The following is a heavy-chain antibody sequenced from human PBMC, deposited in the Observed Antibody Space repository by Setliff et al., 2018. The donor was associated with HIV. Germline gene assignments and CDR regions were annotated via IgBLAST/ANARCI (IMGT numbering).Heavy chain of an antibody. Sequence: SETLSLTCTVSGGSISSYYWSWIRQPPGKGLEWIGYINTSGTTNYNPSLKSRVTISVDTSKNQFSLKLSSVTAADTAVYFCARQTYYYDNSGYYYSEYFQHWGQGTLVTVSS. CDR1: GGSISSYY. V-gene: IGHV4-4*09. CDR3: ARQTYYYDNSGYYYSEYFQH. J-gene: IGHJ1*01. D-gene: IGHD3-22*01. CDR2: INTSGTT.